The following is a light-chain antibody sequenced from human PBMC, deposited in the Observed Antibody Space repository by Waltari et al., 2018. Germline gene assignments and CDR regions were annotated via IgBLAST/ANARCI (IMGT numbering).Light chain of an antibody. CDR2: DVA. J-gene: IGLJ3*02. CDR3: CSYAGSYFWV. CDR1: SSDVGVYDS. Sequence: QSALTQPRSVSGSPGQSVTISCSGTSSDVGVYDSISWYQHHPGKAPKLMIYDVAKRPSGVPDRFSGSKSDNTASLTISGLQAEDEADYYCCSYAGSYFWVFGGGTKLTVL. V-gene: IGLV2-11*01.